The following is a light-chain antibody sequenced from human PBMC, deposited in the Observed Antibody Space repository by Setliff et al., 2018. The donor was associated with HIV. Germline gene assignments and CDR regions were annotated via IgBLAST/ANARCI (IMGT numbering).Light chain of an antibody. CDR2: DVT. CDR1: SSDVGGYDY. J-gene: IGLJ1*01. V-gene: IGLV2-11*01. CDR3: CSYAGTKNFG. Sequence: SALTQPRSVSGSPGQSVTISCSGTSSDVGGYDYVSWYQQHPGKAPKLIIYDVTKRPAGVPDRFSGSKSGNTASLTISGLQGDDEADYYCCSYAGTKNFGFGIGTKV.